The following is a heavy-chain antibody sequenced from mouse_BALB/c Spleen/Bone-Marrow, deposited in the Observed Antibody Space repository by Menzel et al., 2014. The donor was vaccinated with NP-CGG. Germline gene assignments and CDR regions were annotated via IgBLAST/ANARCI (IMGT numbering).Heavy chain of an antibody. CDR2: INPSSGYT. Sequence: VQLQQSAAELARPGASVKMSCKASGYIFTTFTMHWVKQRPGQGLEWIGYINPSSGYTEYNQKFRDKTTLTADKSSSTAYMQLSSLTSEDSAVYYCAKINYGYYAMDYRGQGTSVTVSS. D-gene: IGHD1-1*01. CDR1: GYIFTTFT. J-gene: IGHJ4*01. V-gene: IGHV1-4*02. CDR3: AKINYGYYAMDY.